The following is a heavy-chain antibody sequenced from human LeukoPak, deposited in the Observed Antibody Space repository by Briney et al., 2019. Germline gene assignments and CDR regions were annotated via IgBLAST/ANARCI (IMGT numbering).Heavy chain of an antibody. CDR3: ASRPRLYSSGWYSVYMDV. D-gene: IGHD6-19*01. Sequence: KPSETLSLTCAVYGGSFSGYYWSWIRQPPGKGLGWIGEINHSGSTNYNPSLKSRVTISVDPSKNQFSLKLSSVTAADTAVYYCASRPRLYSSGWYSVYMDVWGKGTTVTVSS. V-gene: IGHV4-34*01. CDR1: GGSFSGYY. J-gene: IGHJ6*03. CDR2: INHSGST.